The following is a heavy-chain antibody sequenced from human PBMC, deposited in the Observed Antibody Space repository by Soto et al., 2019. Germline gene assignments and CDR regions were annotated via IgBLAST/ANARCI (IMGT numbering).Heavy chain of an antibody. Sequence: QLQLQESGPGLVKPSETLSLTCTVSGGSISSSSYYWGWIRQPPGKGLEWIGSIYYSGSTYYNTSLKSRVTISVDTSKNQFSLKLSSVTAADTAVYYCARGYCSGGRCYSGAEYFQHWGQGTLVTVSS. CDR3: ARGYCSGGRCYSGAEYFQH. V-gene: IGHV4-39*01. J-gene: IGHJ1*01. CDR1: GGSISSSSYY. CDR2: IYYSGST. D-gene: IGHD2-15*01.